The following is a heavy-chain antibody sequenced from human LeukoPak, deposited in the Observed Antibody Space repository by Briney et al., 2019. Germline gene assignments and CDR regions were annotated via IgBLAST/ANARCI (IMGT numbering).Heavy chain of an antibody. CDR1: GFIFSHHG. D-gene: IGHD4-11*01. J-gene: IGHJ4*01. Sequence: GGSLRLSCAASGFIFSHHGMHWVRQAPGKGREWVAVIWRDATNRFYADSVKGRFTISRDNSQNTVFLQMNSLRVKDTAIYYCARDAQRGFDYSNSLKNWGHGTLVTVSS. V-gene: IGHV3-33*01. CDR2: IWRDATNR. CDR3: ARDAQRGFDYSNSLKN.